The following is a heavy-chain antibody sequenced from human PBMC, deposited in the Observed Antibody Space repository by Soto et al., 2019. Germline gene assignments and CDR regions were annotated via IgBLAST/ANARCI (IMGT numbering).Heavy chain of an antibody. J-gene: IGHJ6*02. D-gene: IGHD2-2*02. CDR1: GAIFNTYA. Sequence: QAQLVHSGAEVKKPGSSVKVSCKGFGAIFNTYAFSWERQAPGPEPECLGGNIPMFGTPNYAKNFQGSVKISIDKSTSTACMELNRLRSEDTAVYYCARGGEVPASIREYYYGLDVWGHGTTVTVS. CDR3: ARGGEVPASIREYYYGLDV. V-gene: IGHV1-69*06. CDR2: NIPMFGTP.